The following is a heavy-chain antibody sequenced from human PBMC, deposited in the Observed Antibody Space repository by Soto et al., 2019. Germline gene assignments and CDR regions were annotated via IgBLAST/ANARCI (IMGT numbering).Heavy chain of an antibody. J-gene: IGHJ6*02. CDR1: GFTFSSYS. CDR3: ARDGRVYAIHYYYYGRDV. D-gene: IGHD2-8*01. V-gene: IGHV3-21*01. Sequence: EVQLVESGGGLVKPGGSLRLSCAASGFTFSSYSMNWVRQAPGKGLEWVSSISSSSSYIYYEDSVKGRFTISRDNAKNSLYVQMNRLRAEDTAVYYCARDGRVYAIHYYYYGRDVWGQGTTVTVSS. CDR2: ISSSSSYI.